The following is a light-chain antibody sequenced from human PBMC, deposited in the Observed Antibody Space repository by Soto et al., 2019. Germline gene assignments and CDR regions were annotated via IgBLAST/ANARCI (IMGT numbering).Light chain of an antibody. CDR2: GAS. V-gene: IGKV3-15*01. CDR3: QQYNNWPPT. Sequence: EIVMTQSPATLSVSPGERATLSFRASQSVSSNLAWYQQKPGQAPRLLIYGASTRATGIPARFSGSGSGTEFTLTISSLQSEDFAVYYCQQYNNWPPTFGGGTKVDIK. CDR1: QSVSSN. J-gene: IGKJ4*01.